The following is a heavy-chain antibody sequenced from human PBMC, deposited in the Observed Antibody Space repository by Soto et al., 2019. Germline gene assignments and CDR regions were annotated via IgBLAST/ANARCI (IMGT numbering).Heavy chain of an antibody. V-gene: IGHV3-23*01. Sequence: GGSLRLSCAVSGFTFSAYAMNWVRQAPGKGLEWVSSLTGSGDRTYYADSVKGRFTISRDNSKNSLYLQMTNLRVEDTAIYYCAKVRRDTAYASSDFWGQGTLVTVSS. CDR3: AKVRRDTAYASSDF. CDR1: GFTFSAYA. D-gene: IGHD2-2*01. CDR2: LTGSGDRT. J-gene: IGHJ4*02.